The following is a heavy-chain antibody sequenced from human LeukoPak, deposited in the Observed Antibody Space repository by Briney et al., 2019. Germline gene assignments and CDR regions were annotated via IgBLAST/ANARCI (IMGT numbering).Heavy chain of an antibody. V-gene: IGHV3-74*01. CDR2: INGDGRTT. CDR3: ARGVHVYYGMDV. Sequence: GGSLRLSCAASGFTFSDYWMHWVRQAPGKGLMWVSRINGDGRTTHYADSVKGRFTISRDNAMNTLYLQVHSLTADDTAAYYCARGVHVYYGMDVWGRGTTVTVS. J-gene: IGHJ6*02. CDR1: GFTFSDYW.